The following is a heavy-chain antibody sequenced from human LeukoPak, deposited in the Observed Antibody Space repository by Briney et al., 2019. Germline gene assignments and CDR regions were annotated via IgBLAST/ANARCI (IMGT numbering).Heavy chain of an antibody. CDR1: GFTFATYS. J-gene: IGHJ3*01. Sequence: HTGGSLRLSCTTSGFTFATYSMSWVRQAPGQGLEWVASIFGSASKIYHADSVKGRFTVSRDNSKNTLYLQMNGLRVEDTALYYCVKDRVPDSGWSFDVWGRGTMVTVS. CDR2: IFGSASKI. CDR3: VKDRVPDSGWSFDV. V-gene: IGHV3-23*01. D-gene: IGHD6-19*01.